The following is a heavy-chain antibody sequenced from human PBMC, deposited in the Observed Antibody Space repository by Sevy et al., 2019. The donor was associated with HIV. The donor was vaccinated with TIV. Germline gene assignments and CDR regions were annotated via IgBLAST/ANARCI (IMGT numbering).Heavy chain of an antibody. Sequence: GGSLRLSCAASGFTFSNAWMSWVRQAPGKGLEWVGRIKSKTDGGTTDYAAPGKGRFTNSRDDSKNTLYLQMNSLKTEDTAVYYCTTGSGGWYTQDDYWGQGTLVTVSS. V-gene: IGHV3-15*01. J-gene: IGHJ4*02. D-gene: IGHD6-19*01. CDR1: GFTFSNAW. CDR3: TTGSGGWYTQDDY. CDR2: IKSKTDGGTT.